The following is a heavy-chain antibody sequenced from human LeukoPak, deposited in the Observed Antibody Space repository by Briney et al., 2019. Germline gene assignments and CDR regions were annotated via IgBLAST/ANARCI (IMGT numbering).Heavy chain of an antibody. J-gene: IGHJ4*02. D-gene: IGHD3-22*01. CDR1: GYTFTSYG. CDR2: ISAYNGNT. CDR3: ARGSPPRRNYDSRGYYSYYFDY. Sequence: VKVSCKASGYTFTSYGISWVRQAPGQGLEWMGWISAYNGNTHYAQKLQGRVTMTTDTSTSTVYMELRSLRSDDTAVYYCARGSPPRRNYDSRGYYSYYFDYWGQGTLVTVSS. V-gene: IGHV1-18*01.